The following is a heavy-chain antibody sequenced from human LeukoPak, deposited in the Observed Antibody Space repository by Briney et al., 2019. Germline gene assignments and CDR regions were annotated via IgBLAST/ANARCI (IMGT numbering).Heavy chain of an antibody. V-gene: IGHV3-21*01. J-gene: IGHJ4*02. CDR3: AREDGGADY. D-gene: IGHD4-23*01. Sequence: GGSLRLSCAASGFTFSSHSMNWVRQAPGKGLEWVSSISSSSSYIYYADLVKGRFTISRDNAKNSLYLQMNSLRAEDTAVYYCAREDGGADYWGQGTLVTVSS. CDR2: ISSSSSYI. CDR1: GFTFSSHS.